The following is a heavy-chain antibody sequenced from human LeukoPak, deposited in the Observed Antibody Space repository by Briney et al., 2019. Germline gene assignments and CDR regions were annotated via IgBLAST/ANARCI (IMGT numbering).Heavy chain of an antibody. J-gene: IGHJ4*02. D-gene: IGHD6-13*01. CDR3: ARGVGSSWYDYFDY. CDR1: GYTFTSYG. V-gene: IGHV1-46*01. Sequence: ASVKVSCKASGYTFTSYGISWVRQAPGQGLECMGTIDPSGGRTAYAQKFQGRVTVTSDTSTSTVYMELSSLRSEDTAVYYCARGVGSSWYDYFDYWGQGTLVTVSS. CDR2: IDPSGGRT.